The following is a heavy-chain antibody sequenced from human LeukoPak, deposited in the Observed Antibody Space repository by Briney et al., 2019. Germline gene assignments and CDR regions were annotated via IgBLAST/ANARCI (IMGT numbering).Heavy chain of an antibody. CDR2: IIPIFGIA. Sequence: SVKVSCKASGGTFSSYAISWARQAPGQGLEWMGRIIPIFGIANYAQKFQGRVTITADKSTSTAYMELSSLRSEDTAVYYCARAVTLGNLYYFDYWGQGTLVTVSS. J-gene: IGHJ4*02. CDR3: ARAVTLGNLYYFDY. V-gene: IGHV1-69*04. D-gene: IGHD3-16*01. CDR1: GGTFSSYA.